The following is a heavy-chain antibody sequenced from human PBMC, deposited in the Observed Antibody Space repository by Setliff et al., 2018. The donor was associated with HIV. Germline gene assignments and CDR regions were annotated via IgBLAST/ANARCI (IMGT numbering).Heavy chain of an antibody. CDR3: ARLRLFSSALDY. V-gene: IGHV3-66*02. CDR2: IYSGGST. CDR1: GFTFSSYS. J-gene: IGHJ4*02. Sequence: PGESLKISCAASGFTFSSYSMSWVRQAPGKGLEWVSTIYSGGSTYHADSVKGRFTLSRDNSKNTLFLRMNSLRPEDTAVFYCARLRLFSSALDYWGQGTLVTVSS. D-gene: IGHD2-2*01.